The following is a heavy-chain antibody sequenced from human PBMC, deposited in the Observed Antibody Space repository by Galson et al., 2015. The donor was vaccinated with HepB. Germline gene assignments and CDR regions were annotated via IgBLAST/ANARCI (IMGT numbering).Heavy chain of an antibody. V-gene: IGHV4-34*01. J-gene: IGHJ4*02. Sequence: ETLSLTCVVSRGSLSGYFWSWIRQSPGEGLEWIGEINHSGNTNSHPSLKSRVTMSLDTSKNQFSLNLTSVTAADTAVYYCARGELTSTWAAPGYWGQGILVTVSP. CDR3: ARGELTSTWAAPGY. D-gene: IGHD6-13*01. CDR2: INHSGNT. CDR1: RGSLSGYF.